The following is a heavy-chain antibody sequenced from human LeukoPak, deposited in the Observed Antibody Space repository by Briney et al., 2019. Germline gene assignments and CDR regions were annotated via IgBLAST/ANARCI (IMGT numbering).Heavy chain of an antibody. J-gene: IGHJ4*02. CDR2: INPSGDST. D-gene: IGHD2-21*02. Sequence: ASVKVSCKASGYTFTSYDMHWVRQAPGQGLGWMVIINPSGDSTSYAQKFQGGVTMTRDTSTSTVYMELSSLRSEDTAVYYCASVLYCGADCYSGRYFFDYWGQGTLVTVSS. CDR3: ASVLYCGADCYSGRYFFDY. CDR1: GYTFTSYD. V-gene: IGHV1-46*01.